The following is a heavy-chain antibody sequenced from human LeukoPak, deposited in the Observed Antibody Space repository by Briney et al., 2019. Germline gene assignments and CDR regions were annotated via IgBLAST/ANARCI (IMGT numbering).Heavy chain of an antibody. CDR2: IIPFFGTS. J-gene: IGHJ5*02. CDR3: ARVRKLSLCDSSGYSSTNWFDP. D-gene: IGHD3-22*01. V-gene: IGHV1-69*13. CDR1: GGTFSNYT. Sequence: ASVKVSCKASGGTFSNYTITWVRQAPGQGLEWMGGIIPFFGTSNYAQKFQGRVTITADETTSTAYMELSSLRSEDTAVYYCARVRKLSLCDSSGYSSTNWFDPWGQGTLVIVSS.